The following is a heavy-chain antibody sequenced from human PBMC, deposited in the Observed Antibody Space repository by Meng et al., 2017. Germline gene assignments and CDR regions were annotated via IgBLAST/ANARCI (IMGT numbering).Heavy chain of an antibody. D-gene: IGHD2-15*01. V-gene: IGHV4-39*07. J-gene: IGHJ4*02. CDR1: GGSISSSSYY. CDR3: ARDLSTAATYYFDY. Sequence: GSLRLSCTVSGGSISSSSYYWGWIRQPPGKGLEWIGSIYYSGSTYYNPSLKSRVTISVDTSKNQFSLKLSSVTAADTAVYYCARDLSTAATYYFDYWGQGTRVTGYS. CDR2: IYYSGST.